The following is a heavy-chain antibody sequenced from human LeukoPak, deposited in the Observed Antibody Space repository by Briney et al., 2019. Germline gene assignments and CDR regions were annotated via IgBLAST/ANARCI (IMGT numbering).Heavy chain of an antibody. Sequence: SETLSLTCTVSGGSISSYYWSWIRQPAGKGLEWIGRIYTSGSTNYNPSLKSRVTMSVDTSKNQFSLKLSSVTAADTAVYYCARGLQTRSSGGRFDVFHIWGQGTMVTVSS. V-gene: IGHV4-4*07. D-gene: IGHD6-6*01. J-gene: IGHJ3*02. CDR2: IYTSGST. CDR3: ARGLQTRSSGGRFDVFHI. CDR1: GGSISSYY.